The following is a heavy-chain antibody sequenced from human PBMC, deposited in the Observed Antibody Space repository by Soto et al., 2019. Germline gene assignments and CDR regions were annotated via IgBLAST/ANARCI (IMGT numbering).Heavy chain of an antibody. CDR2: ISYDGSNK. V-gene: IGHV3-30*18. Sequence: PGGSLRLSCAASGFTFSSYGMHWVRQAPGKGLEWVAVISYDGSNKYYADSVKGRFTISRDNSKNTLYLQMNSLRAQATAVYYCAKDRHWLVRGWFDPWGQGTLVTVSS. CDR3: AKDRHWLVRGWFDP. D-gene: IGHD6-19*01. J-gene: IGHJ5*02. CDR1: GFTFSSYG.